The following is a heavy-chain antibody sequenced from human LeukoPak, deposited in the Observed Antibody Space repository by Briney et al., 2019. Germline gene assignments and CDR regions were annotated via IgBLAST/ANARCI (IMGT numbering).Heavy chain of an antibody. CDR1: GYRFTSYW. V-gene: IGHV5-51*01. D-gene: IGHD6-25*01. J-gene: IGHJ5*02. Sequence: GESLKISCKASGYRFTSYWIGWVRQMPGKGLEWMGVIHPGEYERGYSPSFEGQVTISADKSISTAYMQWSSLKASDTAMYYCARRTDSGWKWFDPWGQGTLVTVSS. CDR2: IHPGEYER. CDR3: ARRTDSGWKWFDP.